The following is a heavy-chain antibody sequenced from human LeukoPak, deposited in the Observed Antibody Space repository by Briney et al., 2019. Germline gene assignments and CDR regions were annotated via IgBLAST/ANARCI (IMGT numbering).Heavy chain of an antibody. D-gene: IGHD2-21*02. J-gene: IGHJ3*02. V-gene: IGHV4-4*02. CDR1: GGSISSSYW. Sequence: SETLSLTCTVSGGSISSSYWWSWVRQPPGKGLEWIGEVYHSGSTNYYPSLKSRVTISIEKSKNQFSLKLSSVTAADTAVYYCAGAYCGGDCYSGRAFDIWGQGTMVTVSS. CDR2: VYHSGST. CDR3: AGAYCGGDCYSGRAFDI.